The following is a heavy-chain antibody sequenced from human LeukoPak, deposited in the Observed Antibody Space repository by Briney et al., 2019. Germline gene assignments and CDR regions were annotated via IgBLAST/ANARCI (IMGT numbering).Heavy chain of an antibody. D-gene: IGHD3-10*01. J-gene: IGHJ4*02. V-gene: IGHV4-31*03. CDR3: AREDFSGVRGVIGY. CDR1: GGSISSGGYY. CDR2: IHYSGST. Sequence: SETLSLTCTVSGGSISSGGYYWSWIRQHPGKGLEWLGYIHYSGSTYYNPSLKTRVTISVDTSKSQFSLKLTSVTAADTAIYYCAREDFSGVRGVIGYWGQGTLVTVSS.